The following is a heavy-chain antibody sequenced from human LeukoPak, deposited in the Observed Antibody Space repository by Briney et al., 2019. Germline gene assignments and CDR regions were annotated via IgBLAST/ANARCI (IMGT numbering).Heavy chain of an antibody. J-gene: IGHJ6*04. V-gene: IGHV3-74*01. Sequence: PGGSLRPSCAASGFTFSSYWMHWVRQAPGKGLVWVSRINSDGSSTSYADSVKGRFTISRDNAKNTLYLQMNSLRAEDTAVYYCARDYGSGSYGMDVWGKGTTVTVSS. CDR1: GFTFSSYW. CDR2: INSDGSST. CDR3: ARDYGSGSYGMDV. D-gene: IGHD3-10*01.